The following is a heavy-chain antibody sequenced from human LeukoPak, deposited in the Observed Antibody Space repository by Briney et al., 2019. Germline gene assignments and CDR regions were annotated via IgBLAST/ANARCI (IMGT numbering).Heavy chain of an antibody. J-gene: IGHJ4*02. CDR2: IRYDGSNK. Sequence: GGSLRLSYAASGFTFSSYGMHWVRQAPGKGLEWVAFIRYDGSNKYYADSVKGRFTISRDNSKNTLYLQMNSLRAEDTAVYYCAKDLGYYYDSSGYEHFDYWGQGTLVTVSS. D-gene: IGHD3-22*01. CDR1: GFTFSSYG. CDR3: AKDLGYYYDSSGYEHFDY. V-gene: IGHV3-30*02.